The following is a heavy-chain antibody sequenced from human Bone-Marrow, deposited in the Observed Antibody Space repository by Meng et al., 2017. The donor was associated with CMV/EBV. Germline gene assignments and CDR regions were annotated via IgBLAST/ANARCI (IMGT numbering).Heavy chain of an antibody. CDR1: GYTFTGYY. Sequence: ASVKVSCKASGYTFTGYYMHWVRQAPGQGLEWMGWINPNSGGTNYAQKFQGRVTMTRDTSISTAYMELSRLRSDDTAVYYCAKSQARTPNSRDAFDIWGQGTMVTVSS. CDR2: INPNSGGT. V-gene: IGHV1-2*02. CDR3: AKSQARTPNSRDAFDI. D-gene: IGHD1-14*01. J-gene: IGHJ3*02.